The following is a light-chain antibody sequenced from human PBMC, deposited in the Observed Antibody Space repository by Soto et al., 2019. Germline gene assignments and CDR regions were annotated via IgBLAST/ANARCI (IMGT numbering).Light chain of an antibody. J-gene: IGLJ2*01. V-gene: IGLV1-40*01. CDR3: QSYDNTLRGSI. Sequence: QSVLTQPPSVSGAPGQRVTISCTGSSSNIGAGFDVHWYQHLPGTAPKLLIYDNNNRPSGVPDRFSGSKSGTSASLAITGLQAEDEADYHCQSYDNTLRGSIFGGGTKLTVL. CDR2: DNN. CDR1: SSNIGAGFD.